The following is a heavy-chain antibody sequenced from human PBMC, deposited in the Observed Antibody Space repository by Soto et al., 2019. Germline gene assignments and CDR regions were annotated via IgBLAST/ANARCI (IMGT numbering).Heavy chain of an antibody. CDR3: AVGGYCSGGSCFWAIDY. D-gene: IGHD2-15*01. CDR1: GGSISSGGYY. V-gene: IGHV4-31*03. CDR2: IYYGGST. Sequence: QVQLQESGPGLVKPSQTLSLTCTVSGGSISSGGYYWSWIRQHPGKGLGWIGYIYYGGSTYYNPSLKSRVTISVDTSKNQFSLKLSSVTAADTAVYYCAVGGYCSGGSCFWAIDYWGQGTLVTVSS. J-gene: IGHJ4*02.